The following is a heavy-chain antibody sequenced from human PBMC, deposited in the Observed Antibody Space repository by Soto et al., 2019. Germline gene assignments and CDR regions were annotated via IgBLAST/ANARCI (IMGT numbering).Heavy chain of an antibody. J-gene: IGHJ4*02. CDR1: GYTFTSYG. CDR3: ARSYDYVWGSYRYLDY. CDR2: ISAYNGNT. D-gene: IGHD3-16*02. Sequence: ASVKVSCKASGYTFTSYGISWVRQAPGQGLEWMGWISAYNGNTNYAQKLQGRVTMTTDTSTSTAYMGLRSLRSDDTAVYYCARSYDYVWGSYRYLDYWGQGTLVTVSS. V-gene: IGHV1-18*01.